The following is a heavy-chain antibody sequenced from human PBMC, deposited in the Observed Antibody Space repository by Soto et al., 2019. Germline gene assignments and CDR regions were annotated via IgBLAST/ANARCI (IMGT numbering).Heavy chain of an antibody. CDR1: GFTFSSYS. Sequence: EVQLVESGGGLVKPGGSLRLSCAASGFTFSSYSMNWVRQAPGKGLEWVSYISSSSSYIYYADSVKGRFTISRDNAKNSLYLQIHSLRAEDTAVYYCARDAHYYYDSSGYSEYYYYYYGMGVWGQGTTVTVSS. J-gene: IGHJ6*01. D-gene: IGHD3-22*01. CDR3: ARDAHYYYDSSGYSEYYYYYYGMGV. CDR2: ISSSSSYI. V-gene: IGHV3-21*01.